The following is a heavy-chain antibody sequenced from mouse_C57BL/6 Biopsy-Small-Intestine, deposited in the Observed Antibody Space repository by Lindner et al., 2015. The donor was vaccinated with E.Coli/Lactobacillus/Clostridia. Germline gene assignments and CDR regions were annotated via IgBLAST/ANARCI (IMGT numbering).Heavy chain of an antibody. Sequence: VQLQESGTELVRPGASVKLSCKASGYTFTEYTVHWVKQRSGQGPEWIGWSYPGSNSLKYNEKFKDKATLTADKSSSTVYMELRRLTSEDSAVYFCARHERSGVLFDYWGQGTTLTVSS. J-gene: IGHJ2*01. CDR3: ARHERSGVLFDY. V-gene: IGHV1-62-2*01. CDR1: GYTFTEYT. CDR2: SYPGSNSL. D-gene: IGHD1-3*01.